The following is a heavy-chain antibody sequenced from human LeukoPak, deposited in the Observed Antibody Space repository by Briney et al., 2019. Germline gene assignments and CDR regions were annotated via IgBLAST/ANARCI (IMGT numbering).Heavy chain of an antibody. CDR1: GFTFSSYN. Sequence: GGSLGLSCAASGFTFSSYNMHWVRQAPGKGLEWVSSIRSSSSYIYYADLVRDRFTISRDNAKNSLHLQMISLRAEDTAVKYCASRRGDGTKTSCYGRGWGRGTLVAVSS. V-gene: IGHV3-21*01. CDR3: ASRRGDGTKTSCYGRG. J-gene: IGHJ4*02. D-gene: IGHD2-2*01. CDR2: IRSSSSYI.